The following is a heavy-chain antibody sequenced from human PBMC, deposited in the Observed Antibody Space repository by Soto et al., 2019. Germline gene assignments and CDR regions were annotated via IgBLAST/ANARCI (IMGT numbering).Heavy chain of an antibody. CDR1: GYTFTSYY. CDR3: ARDLKPDYYDSSGLPSNYYYYGMDV. J-gene: IGHJ6*02. V-gene: IGHV1-46*01. D-gene: IGHD3-22*01. Sequence: QVQLVQSGAEVKKPGASVKVSCKASGYTFTSYYMHWVRQAPGQGLEWMGIINPSGGSTSYAQKFQGRVTMTRDTSTSTDYMELSSLRSEDTAVYYCARDLKPDYYDSSGLPSNYYYYGMDVWGQGTTVTVSS. CDR2: INPSGGST.